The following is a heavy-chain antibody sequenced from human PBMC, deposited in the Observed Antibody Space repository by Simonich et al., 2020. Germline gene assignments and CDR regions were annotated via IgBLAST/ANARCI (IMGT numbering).Heavy chain of an antibody. CDR1: GFTFSSYE. CDR3: ARDFRLQLVEIGTYYYYGMDV. Sequence: ELQLLESGGGLVQPGGSLRLSCAASGFTFSSYEMNWVRVAQGKGLEWVSDISNSGSTIYYADSVKGQFTNSRDKAKNSLYLQMNSLRAEDTAVYYCARDFRLQLVEIGTYYYYGMDVWGQGTTVTVSS. CDR2: ISNSGSTI. V-gene: IGHV3-48*03. J-gene: IGHJ6*02. D-gene: IGHD6-6*01.